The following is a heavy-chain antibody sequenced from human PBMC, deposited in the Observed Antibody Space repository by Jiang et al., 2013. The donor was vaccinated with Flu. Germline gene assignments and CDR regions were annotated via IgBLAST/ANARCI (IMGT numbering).Heavy chain of an antibody. CDR2: INTNTGKP. D-gene: IGHD2-8*02. V-gene: IGHV7-4-1*02. J-gene: IGHJ4*02. Sequence: YTFTNYAMSWVRQAPGQGLEWMGWINTNTGKPTFAQGFTGRFVFSLDTSVSTAYLQISSLEAEDTAVYYCARDRRACTGDTCYTDFDYWGQGTLVTVSS. CDR3: ARDRRACTGDTCYTDFDY. CDR1: YTFTNYA.